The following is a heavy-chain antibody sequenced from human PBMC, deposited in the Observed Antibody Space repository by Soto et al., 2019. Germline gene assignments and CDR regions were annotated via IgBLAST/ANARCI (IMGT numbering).Heavy chain of an antibody. D-gene: IGHD3-3*01. J-gene: IGHJ2*01. Sequence: GGSLRPACPASGIAFTTLAISWVRSVPEKGLEWVSSMNTNGINTYYADSVKGRFTISRDNSKNTLYLQMNSLRVEDTAVYYCTFFLILCEVQTSFLSWY. V-gene: IGHV3-23*01. CDR1: GIAFTTLA. CDR2: MNTNGINT. CDR3: TFFLILCEVQTSFLSWY.